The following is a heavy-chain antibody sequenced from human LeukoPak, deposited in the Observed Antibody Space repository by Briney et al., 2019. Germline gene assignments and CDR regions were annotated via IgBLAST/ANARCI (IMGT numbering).Heavy chain of an antibody. CDR3: AKLACSSTSCRDY. Sequence: QTGGSLRLSCVASGFTFSSYGMHWVRQAPGKGLEWVAFIRYDGSNKYYADSVKGRFTISRDNSKNTLYLQMNSLRAEDTAVYYCAKLACSSTSCRDYWGQGTLVTVSS. CDR1: GFTFSSYG. CDR2: IRYDGSNK. J-gene: IGHJ4*02. D-gene: IGHD2-2*01. V-gene: IGHV3-30*02.